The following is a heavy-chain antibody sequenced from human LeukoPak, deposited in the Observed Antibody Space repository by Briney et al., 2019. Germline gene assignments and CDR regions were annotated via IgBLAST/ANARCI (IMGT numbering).Heavy chain of an antibody. CDR1: GFTFSNAW. J-gene: IGHJ4*02. D-gene: IGHD3-10*01. CDR2: IKSKTDGGTT. V-gene: IGHV3-15*01. Sequence: GGSLRLSCVASGFTFSNAWMSWVRQAPGKGLEWVGRIKSKTDGGTTDYAAPVKGRFTISRDDSKNTLYLQMNSLKTEDTAVYYCTTGANRGVIAQSLDYWGQGTLVTVSS. CDR3: TTGANRGVIAQSLDY.